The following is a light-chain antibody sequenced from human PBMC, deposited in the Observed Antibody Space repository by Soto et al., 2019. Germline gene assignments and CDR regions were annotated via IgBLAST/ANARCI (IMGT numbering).Light chain of an antibody. CDR1: GSYVGSYNL. Sequence: QSALNQPSSLSGAPGQSITLSCTGNGSYVGSYNLVSWYQQHPGKAPKLMIYEVSKRPSGVSNRFSGSKSGNTASLTISGLQAEDEADYYCCSYAGSSTYVFGTGTKVTVL. CDR2: EVS. V-gene: IGLV2-23*02. CDR3: CSYAGSSTYV. J-gene: IGLJ1*01.